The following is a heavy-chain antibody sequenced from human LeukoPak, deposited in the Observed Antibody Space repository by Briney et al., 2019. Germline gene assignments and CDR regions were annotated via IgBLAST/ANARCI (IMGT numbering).Heavy chain of an antibody. CDR1: GYTFTGYY. J-gene: IGHJ4*02. V-gene: IGHV1-2*02. D-gene: IGHD5-18*01. CDR2: INPNSGGT. Sequence: ASVKVSCKASGYTFTGYYMHWVRQAPGQGLEWMGWINPNSGGTDYAQKFQERVTITRDMSTSTAYMELSSLRSEDTAVYYCAAARYSYGYEYDYWGQGTLVTVSS. CDR3: AAARYSYGYEYDY.